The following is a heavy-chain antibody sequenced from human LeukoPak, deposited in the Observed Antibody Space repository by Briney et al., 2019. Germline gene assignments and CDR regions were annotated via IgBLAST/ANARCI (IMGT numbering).Heavy chain of an antibody. CDR3: ARGLTTTWGSSGYRY. CDR2: INHSGST. Sequence: SETRSLTCAVDGRSFSGYYWSWIRQPPGKGLEWIGEINHSGSTNYNPSLKSRVTISVDTSKNQFSLKLSSVTAADTAVYYCARGLTTTWGSSGYRYWGQGTLVTVSS. V-gene: IGHV4-34*01. D-gene: IGHD5-12*01. J-gene: IGHJ4*02. CDR1: GRSFSGYY.